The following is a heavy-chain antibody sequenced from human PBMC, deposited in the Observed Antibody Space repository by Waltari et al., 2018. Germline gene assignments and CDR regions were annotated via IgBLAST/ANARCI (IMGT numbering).Heavy chain of an antibody. J-gene: IGHJ4*02. D-gene: IGHD1-1*01. V-gene: IGHV3-74*01. CDR2: IKHDGTGT. CDR3: GRGYNDRRLDY. Sequence: EVQLVESGGGLVQPGGSLRLSCEVSGFTFSNYWMHWVRQVPGKGVVRVSRIKHDGTGTIYADSVQGRVTISRDNAKNTLYLQLNSLRGEDTAVYYCGRGYNDRRLDYWGQGTLVTVSS. CDR1: GFTFSNYW.